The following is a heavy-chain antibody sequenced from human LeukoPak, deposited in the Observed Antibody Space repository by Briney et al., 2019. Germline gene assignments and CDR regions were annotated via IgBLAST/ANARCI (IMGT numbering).Heavy chain of an antibody. D-gene: IGHD2-2*01. Sequence: PSETLSLTCTVSGYSISSNYNWDWIRPPPGKGLEWIGSVYHSGNTYYNPSLKSRVTISVDTSKNQFSLKLSSVTAADTAVYYCARGQYLVYWGQGTLVTVSS. CDR3: ARGQYLVY. J-gene: IGHJ4*02. CDR1: GYSISSNYN. CDR2: VYHSGNT. V-gene: IGHV4-38-2*02.